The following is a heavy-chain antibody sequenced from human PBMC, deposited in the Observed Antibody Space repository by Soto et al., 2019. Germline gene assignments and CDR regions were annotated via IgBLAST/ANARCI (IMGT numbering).Heavy chain of an antibody. CDR3: ARDQLNPHGRAKLAAMQFDP. V-gene: IGHV1-3*01. D-gene: IGHD2-2*01. J-gene: IGHJ5*02. Sequence: ASVKVSCKASGYTFTSYAMHWVRQAPGQRLEWMGWINAGNGNTKYSQKFQGRVTITRDTSASTAYMELSSLRSEDTAVYYCARDQLNPHGRAKLAAMQFDPWGQGTLVTVSS. CDR1: GYTFTSYA. CDR2: INAGNGNT.